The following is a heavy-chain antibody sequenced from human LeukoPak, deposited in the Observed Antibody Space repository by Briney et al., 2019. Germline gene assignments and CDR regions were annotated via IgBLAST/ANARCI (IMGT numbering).Heavy chain of an antibody. V-gene: IGHV3-33*01. D-gene: IGHD6-13*01. CDR3: ARGDRSSWFNFDY. CDR2: TWYDGTNK. Sequence: GGSLRLSCAASGFTFSSYVMHCVRQAPGKGLEWVAVTWYDGTNKYFADSVRGRFSISRDNSKNTLYLQMNSLRAEDTAVYYCARGDRSSWFNFDYWGQGTLVTVSS. J-gene: IGHJ4*02. CDR1: GFTFSSYV.